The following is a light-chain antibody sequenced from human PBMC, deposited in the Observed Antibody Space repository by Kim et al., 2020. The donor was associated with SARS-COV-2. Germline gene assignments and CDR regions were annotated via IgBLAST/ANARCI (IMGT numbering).Light chain of an antibody. V-gene: IGLV1-44*01. Sequence: QSVLTQPPSASGTPGQSVTISCSGSSSNIGSNTVNWYQHLPGTAPKLLIYSNNQRPSGVPDRFSGSKSGTSASLAISGLQSEDEADYYCAAWDDSLNGPVFGGGTQLTVL. J-gene: IGLJ3*02. CDR1: SSNIGSNT. CDR3: AAWDDSLNGPV. CDR2: SNN.